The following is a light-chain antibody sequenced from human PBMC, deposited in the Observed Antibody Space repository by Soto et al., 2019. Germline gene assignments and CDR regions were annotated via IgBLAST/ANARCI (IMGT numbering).Light chain of an antibody. CDR3: CSYAGSYTYVV. CDR1: ISAVGGYNY. Sequence: QSALTQPRSVSGSPGQSVTISCTGTISAVGGYNYVSWYQQHPGKAPKLMIYDVSKRPSGVPDRFSGSKSGNTASLTISGLQTEDDADYYYCSYAGSYTYVVFGGGTKLTVL. CDR2: DVS. V-gene: IGLV2-11*01. J-gene: IGLJ2*01.